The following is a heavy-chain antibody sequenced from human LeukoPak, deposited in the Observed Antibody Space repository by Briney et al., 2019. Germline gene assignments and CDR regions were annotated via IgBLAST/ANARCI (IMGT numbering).Heavy chain of an antibody. CDR2: FFLKGST. V-gene: IGHV4-38-2*02. J-gene: IGHJ4*02. CDR1: GYSITSAYH. Sequence: SETLSLTCTVSGYSITSAYHWGWIRQPPGKGLEWIGSFFLKGSTYYNPSLKSRVTISVDTSKNQFSLTLSSVTAADTAVYYCARVARCTSCFDVDYWGQGTLVTVSS. CDR3: ARVARCTSCFDVDY. D-gene: IGHD2-2*01.